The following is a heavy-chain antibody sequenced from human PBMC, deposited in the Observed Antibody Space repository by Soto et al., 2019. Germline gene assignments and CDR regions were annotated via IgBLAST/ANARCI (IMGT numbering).Heavy chain of an antibody. CDR3: ARGDYGDY. CDR1: GYSFTSLG. J-gene: IGHJ4*02. Sequence: QVQLVQSGAEVKKPGASVKVSCKASGYSFTSLGISWVRQAPGQGPEWMGWIRTYNGNSWYAENLQGRVTMTTDTCTSTVSMAPRSLSFDDTAVYYCARGDYGDYWGQGTLITVSS. D-gene: IGHD3-16*01. V-gene: IGHV1-18*01. CDR2: IRTYNGNS.